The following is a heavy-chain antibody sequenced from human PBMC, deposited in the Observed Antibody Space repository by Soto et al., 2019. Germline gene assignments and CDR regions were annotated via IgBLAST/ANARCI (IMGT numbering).Heavy chain of an antibody. J-gene: IGHJ4*02. V-gene: IGHV3-21*01. CDR1: GFTFSSYS. CDR3: AVYYYDSSGYYPTPGY. D-gene: IGHD3-22*01. Sequence: GGSLRLSCAASGFTFSSYSMNWVRQAPGKGLEWVSSISSSSSYIYYADSVKGRFTISRDNAKNSLYLQMNSLRAEDSAVYYCAVYYYDSSGYYPTPGYWGQGTLVTVSS. CDR2: ISSSSSYI.